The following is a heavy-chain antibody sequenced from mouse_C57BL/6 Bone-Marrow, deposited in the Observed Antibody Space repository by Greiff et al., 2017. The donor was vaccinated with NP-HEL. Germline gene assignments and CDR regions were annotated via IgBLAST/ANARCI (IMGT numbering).Heavy chain of an antibody. J-gene: IGHJ1*03. D-gene: IGHD2-1*01. CDR1: GYTFTDYE. V-gene: IGHV1-15*01. CDR2: IDPETGGT. CDR3: TRIVDGNYWYFDV. Sequence: QVQLQQSGAELVRPGASVTLSCKASGYTFTDYEMHWVKQTPVHGLEWIGAIDPETGGTAYNQKFKGKAILTADKSSSTAYMELRSLTSEDSAVYYCTRIVDGNYWYFDVWGTGTTVTVSS.